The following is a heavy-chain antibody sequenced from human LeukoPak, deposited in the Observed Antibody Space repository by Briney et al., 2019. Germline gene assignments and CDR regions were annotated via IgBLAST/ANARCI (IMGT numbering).Heavy chain of an antibody. J-gene: IGHJ4*02. D-gene: IGHD4-17*01. CDR1: GFTFSTYA. Sequence: VGSLSLSGAASGFTFSTYAMSWVRQAPGKGLEWVSGISGSGGSTYYADSVKGRFTISRDNSKNTLYLQMNSLRAEDTAVYYCAKYRSVTTSYFDYWGQETLAAVSS. CDR3: AKYRSVTTSYFDY. CDR2: ISGSGGST. V-gene: IGHV3-23*01.